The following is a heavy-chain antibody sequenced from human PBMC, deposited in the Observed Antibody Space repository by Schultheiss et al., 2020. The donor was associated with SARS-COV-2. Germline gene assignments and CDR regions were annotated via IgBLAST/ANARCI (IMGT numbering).Heavy chain of an antibody. CDR3: ARALNWFDP. J-gene: IGHJ5*02. Sequence: SETLSLTCAVYGGSFSGYYWSWIRQPPGKGLEWIGYIYYSGSTNYNPSLKSRVTMSVDTSKNQFSLKLSSVTAADTAVYYCARALNWFDPWGQGTLVTVSS. D-gene: IGHD3-16*02. CDR1: GGSFSGYY. CDR2: IYYSGST. V-gene: IGHV4-59*12.